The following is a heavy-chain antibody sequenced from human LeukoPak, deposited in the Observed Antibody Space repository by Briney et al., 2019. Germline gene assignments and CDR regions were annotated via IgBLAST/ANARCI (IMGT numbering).Heavy chain of an antibody. Sequence: SETLSLTCTVSGGSISSYYWSWIRRPPGKGLEWIGYIYYSGSTNYNPSLKSRVTISVDTSKNQFSLKVSSVTAADTAVYYCARDLIAAAGGLDYWGQGTLVTVSS. V-gene: IGHV4-59*01. CDR1: GGSISSYY. CDR2: IYYSGST. J-gene: IGHJ4*02. CDR3: ARDLIAAAGGLDY. D-gene: IGHD6-13*01.